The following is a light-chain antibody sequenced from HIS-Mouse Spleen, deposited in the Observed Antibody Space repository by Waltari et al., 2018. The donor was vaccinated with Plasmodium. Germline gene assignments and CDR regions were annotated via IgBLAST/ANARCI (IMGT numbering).Light chain of an antibody. CDR2: QDS. V-gene: IGLV3-1*01. CDR1: KVGDKY. Sequence: SYELTQPPSVSVSPGQTASITCSGDKVGDKYACWYQQKPGQSPVLVIYQDSKQHSGIPERFSGSNSGNTATLTISGTQAMDEADYYCQAWDSSTVVFGGGTKLTVL. CDR3: QAWDSSTVV. J-gene: IGLJ2*01.